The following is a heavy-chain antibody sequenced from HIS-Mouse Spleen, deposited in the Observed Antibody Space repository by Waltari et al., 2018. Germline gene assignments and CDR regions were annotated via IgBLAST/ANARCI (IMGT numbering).Heavy chain of an antibody. Sequence: QLQLQESGPGLVKPSETLSLTCTVSGGSISSSSYYWGWIRQPPGKGLEWIGSIYYSGGTSDTPSLKSRFTISVDTSKNQFSLKLSSVPAADTAVYYCAREIPYSSSWYDWYFDLWGRGTLVTVSS. CDR1: GGSISSSSYY. CDR3: AREIPYSSSWYDWYFDL. CDR2: IYYSGGT. V-gene: IGHV4-39*07. J-gene: IGHJ2*01. D-gene: IGHD6-13*01.